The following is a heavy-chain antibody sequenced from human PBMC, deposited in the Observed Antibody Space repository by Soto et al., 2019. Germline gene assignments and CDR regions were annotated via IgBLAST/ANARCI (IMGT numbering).Heavy chain of an antibody. D-gene: IGHD3-10*01. V-gene: IGHV1-3*01. Sequence: GASVKVSCXAXGXTLTSYGIXXXRQAPGQRLEWMGWINAANGDTTXYPKFQGRVTITRDTSASTAYMELSSLRSDDTAVYYCARDSVXXXXXXLFSYWGQGTLVTV. J-gene: IGHJ4*02. CDR3: ARDSVXXXXXXLFSY. CDR1: GXTLTSYG. CDR2: INAANGDT.